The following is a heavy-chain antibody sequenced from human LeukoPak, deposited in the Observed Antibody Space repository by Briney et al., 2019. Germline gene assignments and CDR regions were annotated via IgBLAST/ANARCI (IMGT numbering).Heavy chain of an antibody. D-gene: IGHD3-9*01. V-gene: IGHV3-7*01. Sequence: GGSLRLSCAASGFTFSSYWMSWVRQAPGKGLEWVASIKEDGSEKYYVDSVEGRFTISRDNAKNSLYLQMNSLRVEDTAVYYCAKWGDYDVLTGYYVSDYWGQGTLVTVSS. CDR3: AKWGDYDVLTGYYVSDY. CDR2: IKEDGSEK. CDR1: GFTFSSYW. J-gene: IGHJ4*02.